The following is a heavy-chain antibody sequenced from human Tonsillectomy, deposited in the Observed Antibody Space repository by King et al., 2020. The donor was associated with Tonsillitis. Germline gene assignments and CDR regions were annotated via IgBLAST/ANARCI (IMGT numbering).Heavy chain of an antibody. Sequence: VQLVQSGAEVKKPGESLKISCQGSGYRFNNYYIGWVRQMPGKGLEWMGIIYPGDSDTRYSPPFQGQVTISADRSINTAYLQWSSLKASDTGLYYLARHLGPTFHAAFPFDYWGQGTLVTVSS. J-gene: IGHJ4*02. V-gene: IGHV5-51*01. CDR2: IYPGDSDT. CDR3: ARHLGPTFHAAFPFDY. CDR1: GYRFNNYY. D-gene: IGHD2-21*01.